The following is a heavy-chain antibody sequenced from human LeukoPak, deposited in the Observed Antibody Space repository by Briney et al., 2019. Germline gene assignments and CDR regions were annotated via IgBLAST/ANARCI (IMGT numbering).Heavy chain of an antibody. J-gene: IGHJ5*02. V-gene: IGHV3-23*01. Sequence: TGGSLSLSCAASGFTFSSYAMSWVRQAPGKGLEWVSAISGSGGSTYYADSVKGRFTISRDNSKNTLYLQMNSLRAEDTAVYYCAKDWCGRYHQCAAWFDPWGQGTLVTVAS. CDR3: AKDWCGRYHQCAAWFDP. CDR2: ISGSGGST. CDR1: GFTFSSYA. D-gene: IGHD1-14*01.